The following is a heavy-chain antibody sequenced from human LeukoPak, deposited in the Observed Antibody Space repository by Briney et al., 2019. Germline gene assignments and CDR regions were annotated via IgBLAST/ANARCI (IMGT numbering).Heavy chain of an antibody. V-gene: IGHV3-21*01. CDR3: ARGLPRPSRLAYCGGDCYPHNDY. CDR2: ISSSSSSYI. J-gene: IGHJ4*02. CDR1: GFTFSSYS. D-gene: IGHD2-21*02. Sequence: GGSLRLSCAASGFTFSSYSMNWVRQAPGKGLEWVSSISSSSSSYIYYADSVKGRFTISRDNAKNSLYLQMNSLRAEDTAVYYCARGLPRPSRLAYCGGDCYPHNDYWGQGTLVTVSS.